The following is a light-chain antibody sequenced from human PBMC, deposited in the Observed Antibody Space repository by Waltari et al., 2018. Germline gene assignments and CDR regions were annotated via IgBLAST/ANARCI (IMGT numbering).Light chain of an antibody. V-gene: IGLV3-21*02. J-gene: IGLJ3*02. CDR3: HVWDANTVM. Sequence: SSVLTQAPSVSVAPGQTATVTCGGDNIGSRSVHWYQQKPGRAPVLVVYLGSDRPPGIPERFSGSKSGNAATLTISRVEAGDEADYYCHVWDANTVMFGGGTKLTVL. CDR1: NIGSRS. CDR2: LGS.